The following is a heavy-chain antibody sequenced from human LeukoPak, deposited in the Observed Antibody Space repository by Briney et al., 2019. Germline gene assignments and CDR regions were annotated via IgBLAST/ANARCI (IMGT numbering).Heavy chain of an antibody. Sequence: PGGSLRLSCGASGFNFGTFAMHGVRQARGEGGEGRAIIWYDGTNKHCSDSVKGRFTISRDNSKSSLYLQMTSLRAEDTAVYYCRGTYYYGSGIDGDYFDYWGQGTLVTVSS. CDR3: RGTYYYGSGIDGDYFDY. J-gene: IGHJ4*02. CDR1: GFNFGTFA. V-gene: IGHV3-33*01. D-gene: IGHD3-10*01. CDR2: IWYDGTNK.